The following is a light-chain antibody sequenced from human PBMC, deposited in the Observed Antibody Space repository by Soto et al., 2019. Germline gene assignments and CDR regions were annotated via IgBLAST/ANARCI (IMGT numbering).Light chain of an antibody. CDR3: QQYGSSPLT. J-gene: IGKJ4*01. Sequence: IALTQSPGTLSLSPGERATLSCRASQSVSSSYLAWYQQKPGQAPRLLIYGASSRATGIPDRFSGSGSGIDVTLTISRLEPEDFAVYYCQQYGSSPLTFGGGTKVEIK. V-gene: IGKV3-20*01. CDR2: GAS. CDR1: QSVSSSY.